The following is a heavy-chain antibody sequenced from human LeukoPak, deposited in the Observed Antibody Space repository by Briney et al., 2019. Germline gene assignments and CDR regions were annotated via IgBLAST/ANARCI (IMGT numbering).Heavy chain of an antibody. CDR1: GYTLTELS. J-gene: IGHJ6*03. V-gene: IGHV1-24*01. D-gene: IGHD2-2*01. CDR2: FDPEDGET. CDR3: ARGLKGYCSSTSCTTGNYYYMDV. Sequence: ASVKVSCKVSGYTLTELSMHWVRQAPGKGLEWMGGFDPEDGETIYAQKFQGRVTMTRDTSTSTVYMELSSLRSEDTAVYYCARGLKGYCSSTSCTTGNYYYMDVWGKGTTVTVSS.